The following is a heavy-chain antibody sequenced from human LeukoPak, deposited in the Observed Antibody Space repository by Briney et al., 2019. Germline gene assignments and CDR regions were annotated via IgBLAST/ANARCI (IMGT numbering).Heavy chain of an antibody. V-gene: IGHV3-21*01. D-gene: IGHD6-19*01. Sequence: GGSLRLSCAASGFTFSSYSMNWVRQAPGKGLEWVSSISSSGTYIYYADSVKGRFTISRDNAKNSLYLQMNSLRAEDTAVYYCARGGAVAGKPVPFDYWGQGTLVTVSS. CDR3: ARGGAVAGKPVPFDY. CDR2: ISSSGTYI. CDR1: GFTFSSYS. J-gene: IGHJ4*02.